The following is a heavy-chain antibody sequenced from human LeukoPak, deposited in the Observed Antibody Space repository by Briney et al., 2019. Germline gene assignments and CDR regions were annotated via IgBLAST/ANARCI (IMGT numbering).Heavy chain of an antibody. J-gene: IGHJ4*02. Sequence: SVTLSLTCTVSGGSISSYYWSWIRQPPGKGLEWIGYIYYSGSTNYNPSLKSRVTISVDTSKNQFSLKLSSVTAADTAVYYCARDDGITGTTFDYWGQGTLVTVSS. CDR2: IYYSGST. D-gene: IGHD1-20*01. CDR3: ARDDGITGTTFDY. V-gene: IGHV4-59*01. CDR1: GGSISSYY.